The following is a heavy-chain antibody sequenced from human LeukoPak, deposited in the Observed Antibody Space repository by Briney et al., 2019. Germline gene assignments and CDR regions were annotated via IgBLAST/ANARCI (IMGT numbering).Heavy chain of an antibody. CDR1: GLTFSSYW. Sequence: GGSLRLSCAASGLTFSSYWMRCVRQAPGKGREWVDNIKQDGSEKYYVDSVKGRFTISRDNAKNSLYLQMNSLRVEDTAVYYCARHVVGLGFDYWGQGTLVTVSS. V-gene: IGHV3-7*01. CDR2: IKQDGSEK. J-gene: IGHJ4*02. CDR3: ARHVVGLGFDY. D-gene: IGHD3-22*01.